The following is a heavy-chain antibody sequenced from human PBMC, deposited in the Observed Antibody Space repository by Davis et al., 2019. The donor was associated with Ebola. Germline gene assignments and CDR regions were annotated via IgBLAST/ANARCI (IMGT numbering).Heavy chain of an antibody. CDR3: TSTLAVAGHDTVDY. CDR1: GGSFSGYY. CDR2: INHSGST. J-gene: IGHJ4*02. D-gene: IGHD6-19*01. Sequence: MPSETLSLTCAVYGGSFSGYYWSWIRQPPGKGLEWIGEINHSGSTNYNPSLKSRVTISVDTSKNQFSLKLSSVTAADTAVYYCTSTLAVAGHDTVDYWGQGTLVTVSS. V-gene: IGHV4-34*01.